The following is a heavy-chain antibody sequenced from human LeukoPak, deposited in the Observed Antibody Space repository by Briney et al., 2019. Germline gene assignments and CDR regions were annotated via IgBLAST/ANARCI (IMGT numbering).Heavy chain of an antibody. J-gene: IGHJ4*02. CDR3: ARKYASGTNPLDY. CDR2: ISDNGAVT. V-gene: IGHV3-23*01. Sequence: GGSLRLSCAASEFSVGSNYMTWVRQAPGKGLEWVSVISDNGAVTFYGDSVKGRFTISRDNSKNTLYLQMSSLRVEDAAVYYCARKYASGTNPLDYWGQGTLVTVSS. CDR1: EFSVGSNY. D-gene: IGHD3-10*01.